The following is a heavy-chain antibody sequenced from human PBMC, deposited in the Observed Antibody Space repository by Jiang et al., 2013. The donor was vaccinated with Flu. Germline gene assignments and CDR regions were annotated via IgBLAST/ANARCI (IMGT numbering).Heavy chain of an antibody. V-gene: IGHV1-3*01. J-gene: IGHJ5*02. CDR3: ARAKARESGSWFDP. Sequence: RLEWMGWINAGNGNXKYSQKFQGRVTITRDTSASTAYMELSSLRSEDTAVYYCARAKARESGSWFDPWGQGTLVTVSS. CDR2: INAGNGNX. D-gene: IGHD3-10*01.